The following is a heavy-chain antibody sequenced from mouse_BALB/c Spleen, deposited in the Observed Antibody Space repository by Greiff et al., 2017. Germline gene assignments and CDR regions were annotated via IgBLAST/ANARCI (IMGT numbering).Heavy chain of an antibody. J-gene: IGHJ2*01. CDR1: GYTFTSYW. CDR2: INPSNGRT. Sequence: VQLQQSGAELVKPGASVKLSCKASGYTFTSYWMHWVKQRPGQGLEWIGEINPSNGRTNYNEKFKSKATLTVDKSSSTAYMQLSSLTSEDSAVYYCARWDDGYYFDYWGQGTTLTVSS. V-gene: IGHV1S81*02. D-gene: IGHD2-3*01. CDR3: ARWDDGYYFDY.